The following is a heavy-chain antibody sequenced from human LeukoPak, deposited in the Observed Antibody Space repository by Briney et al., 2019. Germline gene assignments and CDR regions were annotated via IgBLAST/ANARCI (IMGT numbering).Heavy chain of an antibody. J-gene: IGHJ3*02. CDR2: INPSGGST. Sequence: ASVKVSCKASGYTFTSYFIHWVRQAPGQGLEWMGIINPSGGSTSYAQKFQGRVTMTRDTSTSTVYMELSSLRSEDTAVYYCAREYSGYDKKDAFDIWGQGTMVTVSS. CDR3: AREYSGYDKKDAFDI. CDR1: GYTFTSYF. V-gene: IGHV1-46*01. D-gene: IGHD5-12*01.